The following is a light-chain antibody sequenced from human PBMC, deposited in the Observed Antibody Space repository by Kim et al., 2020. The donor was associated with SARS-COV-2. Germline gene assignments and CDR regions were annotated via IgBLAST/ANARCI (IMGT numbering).Light chain of an antibody. CDR3: QKYNSAPWT. V-gene: IGKV1-27*01. CDR2: AAS. J-gene: IGKJ1*01. Sequence: DIQLTQSPYSLSASIGDRVTITCRASQDIANSLAWYQQKPGKVPQVLIYAASTLQSGVPSRFSGSGSGTEFTLTIDSLQTEDVATYYCQKYNSAPWTFGPGTKVDIK. CDR1: QDIANS.